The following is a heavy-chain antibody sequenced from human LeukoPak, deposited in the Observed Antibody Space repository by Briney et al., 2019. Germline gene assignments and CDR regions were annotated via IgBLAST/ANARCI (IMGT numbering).Heavy chain of an antibody. CDR1: GGSFSGYY. Sequence: SETLSLTCAVYGGSFSGYYWSWIRQPPGKGLEWIGEINHSGSTNYNPSLKSRVTISVDTSKNQFSLKLSSVTAADTAVYYCARGRRVGVTTSWRCYYYGMDVWGKGTTVTVSS. CDR2: INHSGST. D-gene: IGHD4-17*01. V-gene: IGHV4-34*01. J-gene: IGHJ6*04. CDR3: ARGRRVGVTTSWRCYYYGMDV.